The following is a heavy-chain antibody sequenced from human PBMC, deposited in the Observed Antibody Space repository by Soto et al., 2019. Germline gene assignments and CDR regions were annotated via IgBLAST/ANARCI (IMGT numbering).Heavy chain of an antibody. CDR1: DFTFSSYS. D-gene: IGHD3-22*01. CDR2: ISSTSGHI. V-gene: IGHV3-21*01. J-gene: IGHJ6*02. CDR3: AKDREGSSGWYGMDV. Sequence: EVQLMESGGGLVKPGGSLRLSCVASDFTFSSYSMVWVRQAPGQGLEWVSSISSTSGHIHYADSVKGRFTISRDNAKNSLYLQMNSLGAEDTAVYYCAKDREGSSGWYGMDVWGQGTTVTVSS.